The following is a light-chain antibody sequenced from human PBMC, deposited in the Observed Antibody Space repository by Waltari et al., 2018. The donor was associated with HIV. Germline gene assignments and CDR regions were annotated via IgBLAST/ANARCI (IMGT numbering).Light chain of an antibody. CDR3: QQYNNWLT. CDR1: QSLSSN. Sequence: EIVMTQSPATLSVSPGERATLSCRASQSLSSNLAWYQQKPGQAPRLLIYGASTRATGIPARFSGSGSGTEFTLTISSLQSEDFAVYYGQQYNNWLTFGQGTKVEIK. V-gene: IGKV3-15*01. CDR2: GAS. J-gene: IGKJ1*01.